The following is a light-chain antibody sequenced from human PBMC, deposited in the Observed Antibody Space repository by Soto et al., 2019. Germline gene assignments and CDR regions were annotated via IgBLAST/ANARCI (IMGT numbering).Light chain of an antibody. CDR1: QSISNR. V-gene: IGKV1-5*01. CDR2: DAS. J-gene: IGKJ1*01. Sequence: DIQMTQSPSSLSASVGDRVTITCRASQSISNRLAWYQQKPGKAPKLLIYDASSLESGVPSRFSGSGSGTEFTLTISSLQPDDFATYYCQQYNSYSQTFGQGTKVDIK. CDR3: QQYNSYSQT.